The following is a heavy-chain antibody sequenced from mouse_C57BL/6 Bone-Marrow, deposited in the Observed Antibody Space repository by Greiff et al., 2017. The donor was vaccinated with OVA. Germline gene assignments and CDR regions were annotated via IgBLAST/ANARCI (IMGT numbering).Heavy chain of an antibody. CDR1: GYAFSSSW. V-gene: IGHV1-82*01. Sequence: QVQLQQSGPELVKPGASVKISCKASGYAFSSSWMNWVKQRPGKGLEWIGRIYPGDGDTNYNGKFKGKATLTADKSSSTAYMQLSSLTSEDSAVYFCAREGDGYYRYFDVWGTGTTVTVSS. D-gene: IGHD2-3*01. J-gene: IGHJ1*03. CDR3: AREGDGYYRYFDV. CDR2: IYPGDGDT.